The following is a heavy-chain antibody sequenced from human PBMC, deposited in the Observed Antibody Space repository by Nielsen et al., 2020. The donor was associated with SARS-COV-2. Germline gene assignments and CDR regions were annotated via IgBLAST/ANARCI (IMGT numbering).Heavy chain of an antibody. CDR3: ARQADFDWLLSKEYYFDY. CDR1: GFTFSSYS. D-gene: IGHD3-9*01. Sequence: GESLKISCAASGFTFSSYSMNWVRQAPGKGLEWVSSISSSSSYIYYADSVKGRFTISRDNAKNSLYLQMNSLRAEDTAVYYCARQADFDWLLSKEYYFDYWGQGTLVTVSS. J-gene: IGHJ4*02. CDR2: ISSSSSYI. V-gene: IGHV3-21*01.